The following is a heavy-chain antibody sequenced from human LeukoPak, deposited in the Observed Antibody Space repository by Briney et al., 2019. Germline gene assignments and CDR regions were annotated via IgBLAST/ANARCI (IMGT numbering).Heavy chain of an antibody. CDR1: GFTVSSHY. D-gene: IGHD3-16*02. Sequence: GGSLRLSCAAPGFTVSSHYMSWVRQAPGKGLEWVSVIYTGGSIQYADSVKGRFTISRDNSKNMVYLQMNSLRAEDTAVYYCAKNLGFVADCWGQGTLVTVSS. V-gene: IGHV3-53*01. CDR2: IYTGGSI. J-gene: IGHJ4*02. CDR3: AKNLGFVADC.